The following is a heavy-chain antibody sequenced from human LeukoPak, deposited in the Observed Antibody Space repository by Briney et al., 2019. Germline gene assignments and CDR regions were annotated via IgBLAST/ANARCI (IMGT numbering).Heavy chain of an antibody. Sequence: SETLSLTCTVSGGSISSYCWSWIRQPPGKGLEWIGYIYYSGSTNYNPSLKSRVTISVDTSKNQFSLKLSSVTAADTAVYYCARQNRAGSYLNYWGQGTLVTVSS. CDR2: IYYSGST. CDR3: ARQNRAGSYLNY. D-gene: IGHD5-24*01. CDR1: GGSISSYC. V-gene: IGHV4-59*08. J-gene: IGHJ4*02.